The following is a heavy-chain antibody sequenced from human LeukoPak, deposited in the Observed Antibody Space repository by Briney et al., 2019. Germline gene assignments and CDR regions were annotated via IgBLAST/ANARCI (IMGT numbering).Heavy chain of an antibody. V-gene: IGHV3-21*01. Sequence: KPGGSLRLSGAASGFTFSSYSMNWVRKAPGKGLEWVSSISSSSSYIYYADSVKGRFTISRDNAKNSLYLQMNSLRAEDTAVYYCARDRGHYDILTGFDYWGQGTLVTVSS. J-gene: IGHJ4*02. CDR3: ARDRGHYDILTGFDY. CDR2: ISSSSSYI. D-gene: IGHD3-9*01. CDR1: GFTFSSYS.